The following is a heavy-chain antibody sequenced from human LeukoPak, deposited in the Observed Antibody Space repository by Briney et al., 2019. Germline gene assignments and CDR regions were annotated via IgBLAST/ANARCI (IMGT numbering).Heavy chain of an antibody. J-gene: IGHJ6*04. D-gene: IGHD3-10*02. CDR3: AELGITVIGGV. V-gene: IGHV3-23*01. Sequence: GGSLRLSCAASGFTFSSCAMSWVRQAPGKGLEWVSAISGSGGTTYYADSVKGRFTISRDNSKNTLYLQMNSLRAEDTAVYYCAELGITVIGGVWGKGTTVTISS. CDR1: GFTFSSCA. CDR2: ISGSGGTT.